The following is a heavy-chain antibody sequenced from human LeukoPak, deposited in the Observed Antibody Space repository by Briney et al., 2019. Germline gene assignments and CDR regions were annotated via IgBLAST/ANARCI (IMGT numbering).Heavy chain of an antibody. J-gene: IGHJ4*02. V-gene: IGHV5-51*01. CDR1: GYSFSTYW. CDR2: IYPGDSDT. CDR3: ARHVPYSGSYYFDY. D-gene: IGHD1-26*01. Sequence: GESLRISCKGSGYSFSTYWIGWVRQMPGKGLEWMGIIYPGDSDTRYSPSFQGQVTISVDKSISIAYLQWSSLKASDTAMYYCARHVPYSGSYYFDYWGQGTLVTVSS.